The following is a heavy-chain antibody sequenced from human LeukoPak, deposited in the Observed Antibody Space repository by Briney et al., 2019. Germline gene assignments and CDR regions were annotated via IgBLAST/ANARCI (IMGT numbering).Heavy chain of an antibody. CDR1: GFTLNTYS. J-gene: IGHJ4*02. Sequence: RSRRLAWAASGFTLNTYSMHWVRQPPGKGREWVAIISYEGGNKYYADSGKGRFTLSRDNYKNTLCLQMNSLPAEDTAVHYCASERSYSSSWYGDYWGQGPLVTVSS. CDR3: ASERSYSSSWYGDY. CDR2: ISYEGGNK. D-gene: IGHD6-13*01. V-gene: IGHV3-30-3*01.